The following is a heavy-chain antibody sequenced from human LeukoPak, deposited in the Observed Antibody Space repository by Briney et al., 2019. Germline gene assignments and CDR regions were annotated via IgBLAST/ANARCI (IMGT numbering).Heavy chain of an antibody. V-gene: IGHV4-34*01. CDR3: ARGRRWELLSY. CDR1: GGSFSGYY. D-gene: IGHD1-26*01. J-gene: IGHJ4*02. CDR2: INHSGST. Sequence: SETLSLTCAVYGGSFSGYYWSLIRQPPGKGLEWIGEINHSGSTNYNPSLKSRVTISVDTSKNQFSLKLSSVTAADTAVYYCARGRRWELLSYWGQGTLVTVSS.